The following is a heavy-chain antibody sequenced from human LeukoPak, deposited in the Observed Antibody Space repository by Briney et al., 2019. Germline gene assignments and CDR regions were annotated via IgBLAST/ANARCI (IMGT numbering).Heavy chain of an antibody. J-gene: IGHJ5*02. Sequence: SETLSLTCTVSGGSVSSGSYYWSWIRQPPGKGLEWIGYIYYSGSTNYNPSLKSRVTISVDTSKNQFSLKLSSVTAADTAVYYCARSSNSGDYVDWFDPWGQGNLVTASS. CDR3: ARSSNSGDYVDWFDP. CDR2: IYYSGST. V-gene: IGHV4-61*01. D-gene: IGHD4-17*01. CDR1: GGSVSSGSYY.